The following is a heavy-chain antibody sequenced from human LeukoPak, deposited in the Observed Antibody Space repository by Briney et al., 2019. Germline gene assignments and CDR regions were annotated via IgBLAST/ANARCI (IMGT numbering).Heavy chain of an antibody. J-gene: IGHJ6*03. CDR1: GYTFTSYA. D-gene: IGHD6-13*01. CDR3: ARDKVAAAGLQADFYYFFYMDV. Sequence: ASVKVSCKASGYTFTSYAMHWVRQAPGQRLEWMGWINAGNGNTKYSQEFQGRVTITRDTSASTAYMELSRLRSDDTAMYYCARDKVAAAGLQADFYYFFYMDVWGKGTTVTVSS. CDR2: INAGNGNT. V-gene: IGHV1-3*01.